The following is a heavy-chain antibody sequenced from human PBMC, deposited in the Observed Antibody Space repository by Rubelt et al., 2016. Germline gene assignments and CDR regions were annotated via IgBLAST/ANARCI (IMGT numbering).Heavy chain of an antibody. CDR3: ARQSVTIFGVLVLDY. CDR2: IHPSGST. J-gene: IGHJ4*02. CDR1: GGSISSGGYY. D-gene: IGHD3-3*01. Sequence: QVQLQESGPGLVKPSQTLSLTCTVSGGSISSGGYYWTWIRQPPGKGLEWIGEIHPSGSTSHNPSLKSRVTISVDPSKNQFSLKPSSVTAADTAVYYCARQSVTIFGVLVLDYWGQGTLVTVSS. V-gene: IGHV4-61*02.